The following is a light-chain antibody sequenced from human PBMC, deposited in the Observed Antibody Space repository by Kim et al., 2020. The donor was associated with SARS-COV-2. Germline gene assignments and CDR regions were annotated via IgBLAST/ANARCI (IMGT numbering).Light chain of an antibody. J-gene: IGLJ2*01. V-gene: IGLV3-1*01. CDR3: QAWDSSTVV. CDR1: KLGDKY. CDR2: QDS. Sequence: VSPGQTASITCSGDKLGDKYARWYQQKPGQSPVLVIYQDSKRPSGIPERFSGSNSGNTATLTISGTQAMDEADYYCQAWDSSTVVFGGGTQLTVL.